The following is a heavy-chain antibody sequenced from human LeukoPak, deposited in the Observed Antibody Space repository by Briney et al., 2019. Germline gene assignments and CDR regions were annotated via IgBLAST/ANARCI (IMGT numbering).Heavy chain of an antibody. CDR2: IYHSGRT. Sequence: SETLSLTCRVSGDSISNSNWWSWVRQPPGKGLEWIGAIYHSGRTNYNPPLKSRVTLSVEKSQNQFSLKLSSVTAADTAVYYCARSPQQLVRWFDPWGQGTLVTVSS. CDR3: ARSPQQLVRWFDP. V-gene: IGHV4-4*02. J-gene: IGHJ5*02. D-gene: IGHD6-13*01. CDR1: GDSISNSNW.